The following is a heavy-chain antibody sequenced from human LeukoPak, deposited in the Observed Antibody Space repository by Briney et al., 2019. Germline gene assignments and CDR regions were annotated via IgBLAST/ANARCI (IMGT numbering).Heavy chain of an antibody. J-gene: IGHJ4*02. D-gene: IGHD4-17*01. CDR3: VRHPYGDYSPYYFDY. V-gene: IGHV4-39*01. CDR2: IYYSGST. CDR1: GGSISSSGYY. Sequence: PSETLSLTCTVSGGSISSSGYYWGWIRQPPGKGLEWIGTIYYSGSTYYNPSLKSRVTISVDTSKNQFSLKLSSVTAADTAVYYCVRHPYGDYSPYYFDYSGQGTLAIVSS.